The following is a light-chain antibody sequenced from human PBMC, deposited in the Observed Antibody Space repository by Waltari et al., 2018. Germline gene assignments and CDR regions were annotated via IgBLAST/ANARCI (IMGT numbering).Light chain of an antibody. CDR3: QQYNAYWT. V-gene: IGKV1-5*03. Sequence: DIQVTQSPSTLSASVGDRVTITCRASQNIGNLLAWYQQKPGKAPKVLISKASTLEGGVPSRFSGSGSETEFTLTISSLLPEDFATYYCQQYNAYWTFGQGTKVEIK. J-gene: IGKJ1*01. CDR1: QNIGNL. CDR2: KAS.